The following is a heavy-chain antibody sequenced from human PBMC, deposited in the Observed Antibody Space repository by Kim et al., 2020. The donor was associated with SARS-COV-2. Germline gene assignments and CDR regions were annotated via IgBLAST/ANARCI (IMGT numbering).Heavy chain of an antibody. CDR2: IKQDGSEK. Sequence: GGSLRLSCAASGFTFSNYWMNWVRQAPGKGLEWVGNIKQDGSEKNYVDSVKSRFTISRDNAKNTLYLQMNSLRAEDTAVYYCARRYCSGGSCYSYVDYWGQGTLVTVSS. D-gene: IGHD2-15*01. CDR1: GFTFSNYW. CDR3: ARRYCSGGSCYSYVDY. J-gene: IGHJ4*02. V-gene: IGHV3-7*01.